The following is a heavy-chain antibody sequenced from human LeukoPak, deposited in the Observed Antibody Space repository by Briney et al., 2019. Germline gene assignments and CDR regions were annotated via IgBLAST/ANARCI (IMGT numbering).Heavy chain of an antibody. D-gene: IGHD3-10*01. CDR2: ISAYNGNT. CDR1: SYTFTSYG. J-gene: IGHJ4*02. V-gene: IGHV1-18*01. Sequence: GASVKVSCKASSYTFTSYGISWVRQAPGQGLEWMGWISAYNGNTNYAQKLQGRVTMTTDTSTSTAYMELRSLRSDDTAVYYCARDELLWFGELLGYWGQGTLVTVSS. CDR3: ARDELLWFGELLGY.